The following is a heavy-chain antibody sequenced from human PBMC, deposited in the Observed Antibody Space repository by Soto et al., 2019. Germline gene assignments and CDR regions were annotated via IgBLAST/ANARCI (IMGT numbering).Heavy chain of an antibody. CDR3: ERDKTPPGRRIYGMDV. Sequence: EVQLVESGGGLVKPGGSLRLSCAASGFTFSSYSMNWVRQAPGKGLEWVSSISSSSSYIYYADSVKGRFTISRDNAKNSLYQQMTSLKAEDTAVYYCERDKTPPGRRIYGMDVWGQGTTVTVSS. CDR1: GFTFSSYS. J-gene: IGHJ6*02. D-gene: IGHD2-15*01. V-gene: IGHV3-21*01. CDR2: ISSSSSYI.